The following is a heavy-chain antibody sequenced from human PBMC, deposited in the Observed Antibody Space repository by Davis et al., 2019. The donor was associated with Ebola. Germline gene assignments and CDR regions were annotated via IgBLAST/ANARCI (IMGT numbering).Heavy chain of an antibody. J-gene: IGHJ5*02. Sequence: SETLSLTCTVSGGSISSYYWGWIRQPPGKGLEWIGSIYYSGSTYYNPSLKSRVTISVDTSKNQFSLKLSSVTAADTAVYYCASDVLLWFGELLYTPGWFDPWGQGTLVTVSS. V-gene: IGHV4-39*01. CDR3: ASDVLLWFGELLYTPGWFDP. CDR1: GGSISSYY. CDR2: IYYSGST. D-gene: IGHD3-10*01.